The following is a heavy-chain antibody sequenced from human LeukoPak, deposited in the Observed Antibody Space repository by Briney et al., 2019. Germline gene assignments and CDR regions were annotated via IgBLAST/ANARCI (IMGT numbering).Heavy chain of an antibody. CDR2: INHSGST. CDR3: AGRSGYSNTRTFDY. Sequence: PSETLSLTCAVYGGSFSGYYWSWIRQPPGKGLEWIGEINHSGSTNYNPSPKSRVTISVDTSKNQFSLKLSSVTAADTAVYYCAGRSGYSNTRTFDYWAREPWSPSPQ. D-gene: IGHD4-11*01. CDR1: GGSFSGYY. J-gene: IGHJ4*02. V-gene: IGHV4-34*01.